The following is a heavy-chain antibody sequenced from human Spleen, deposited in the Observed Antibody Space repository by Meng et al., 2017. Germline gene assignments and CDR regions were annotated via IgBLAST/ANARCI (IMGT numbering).Heavy chain of an antibody. CDR3: TTDLYSSSWYYFDY. Sequence: LSLTCAASGFYFSNAWMSWVRQAPGKGLEWVGRIKSNTDGGTAEYAAPVTGRFTISRDDSKSTLYLQMNSLKTEDTAVYYCTTDLYSSSWYYFDYWGQGTLVTVSS. CDR2: IKSNTDGGTA. CDR1: GFYFSNAW. V-gene: IGHV3-15*01. J-gene: IGHJ4*02. D-gene: IGHD6-13*01.